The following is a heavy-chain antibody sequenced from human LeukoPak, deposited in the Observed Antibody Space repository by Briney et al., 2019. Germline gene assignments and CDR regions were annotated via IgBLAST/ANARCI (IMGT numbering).Heavy chain of an antibody. D-gene: IGHD3-16*01. V-gene: IGHV3-7*03. J-gene: IGHJ6*02. CDR1: GSTFSSYW. CDR2: INHNGNVN. Sequence: EPGGSLRLSCAASGSTFSSYWMNWARQAPGKGLEWVASINHNGNVNYYVDSVKGRFTISRDNAKNALYLQMSNLRAEDTAVYFRARGGGLDVWGQGATVTVSS. CDR3: ARGGGLDV.